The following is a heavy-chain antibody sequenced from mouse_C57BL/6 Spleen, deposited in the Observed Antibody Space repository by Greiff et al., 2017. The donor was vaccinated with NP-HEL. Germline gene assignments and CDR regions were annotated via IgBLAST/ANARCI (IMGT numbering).Heavy chain of an antibody. J-gene: IGHJ2*01. Sequence: EVKLQESGPGLVKPSQSLSLTCSVTGYSITSGYYWNWIRQFPGNKLEWMGYISYDGSNNYDPSLKNRISITRDTSKNQFFLKLNSVTTEDTATYYCAGDGAVGYDGYFDYWGQGTTLTVSS. CDR3: AGDGAVGYDGYFDY. CDR2: ISYDGSN. D-gene: IGHD2-3*01. CDR1: GYSITSGYY. V-gene: IGHV3-6*01.